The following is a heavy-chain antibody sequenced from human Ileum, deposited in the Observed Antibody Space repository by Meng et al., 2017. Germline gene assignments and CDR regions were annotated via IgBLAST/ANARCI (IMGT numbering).Heavy chain of an antibody. Sequence: SGPGAVGPWGTAAPLAAVLCAAIRIYNGLAWVRHSPGKGLEWIGEIYHSGRTNYNPSLTSRVTMSVDKSKKQISLNLSSVTAADTAVYYCATSGDNSGFYLGYWGPGILVTVSS. V-gene: IGHV4-4*02. CDR2: IYHSGRT. CDR1: CAAIRIYNG. J-gene: IGHJ4*02. CDR3: ATSGDNSGFYLGY. D-gene: IGHD3-22*01.